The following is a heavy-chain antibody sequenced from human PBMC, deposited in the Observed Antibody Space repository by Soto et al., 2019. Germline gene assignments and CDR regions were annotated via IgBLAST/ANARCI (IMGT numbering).Heavy chain of an antibody. V-gene: IGHV3-64*04. CDR3: AAGGTRWLQSPLDY. J-gene: IGHJ4*02. CDR1: GFTFSSYA. Sequence: PGGSLRLSWSASGFTFSSYAMHWVRQAPGKGLEYVSAISSNGGSTYYADSVKGRFTISRDTSSDTAYMELSGLRSEDTAVYYCAAGGTRWLQSPLDYWGQGTLVTVSS. D-gene: IGHD1-1*01. CDR2: ISSNGGST.